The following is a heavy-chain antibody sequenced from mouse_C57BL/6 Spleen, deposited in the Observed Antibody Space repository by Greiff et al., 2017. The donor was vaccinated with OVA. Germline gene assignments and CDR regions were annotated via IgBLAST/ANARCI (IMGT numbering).Heavy chain of an antibody. V-gene: IGHV5-16*01. CDR3: ERVSNYFDY. D-gene: IGHD1-1*01. Sequence: VKVVESEGCLVQPGSSMILSCTASGFTFSDYYMAWVRQVPEKGLEWVANINYDGSSTYYLDSLKSRFIISRDNAKNILNLQMSSLKSEDTATYYCERVSNYFDYWGQGTTLTVSS. CDR1: GFTFSDYY. J-gene: IGHJ2*01. CDR2: INYDGSST.